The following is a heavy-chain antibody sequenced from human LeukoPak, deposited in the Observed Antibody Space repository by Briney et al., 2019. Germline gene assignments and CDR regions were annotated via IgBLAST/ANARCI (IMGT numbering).Heavy chain of an antibody. CDR1: GFTFSSYE. V-gene: IGHV3-48*03. D-gene: IGHD3-10*01. Sequence: PGGSLRLSCAASGFTFSSYEMNWVRQAPGKGLEWVSYISTSGSTKYYADSVKGRFTISRDNSKNTLYLQMNSLRAEDTAVYYCAKGGGMVRGVLASWGQGTLVTVSS. J-gene: IGHJ4*02. CDR3: AKGGGMVRGVLAS. CDR2: ISTSGSTK.